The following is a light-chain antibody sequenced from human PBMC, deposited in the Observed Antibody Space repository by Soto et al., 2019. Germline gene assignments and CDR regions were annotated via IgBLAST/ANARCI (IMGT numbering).Light chain of an antibody. V-gene: IGLV2-14*01. CDR1: SSDVGSYDS. Sequence: QSVLTQPASVSGSPGQSITMSCTGTSSDVGSYDSVSWYQQHPGKAPKLLIYEVSNRPSGVSARFSGSKSDNTASLTISGLQAADEADYFCSSYSSSTVRYVFGSGTKVTVL. CDR2: EVS. CDR3: SSYSSSTVRYV. J-gene: IGLJ1*01.